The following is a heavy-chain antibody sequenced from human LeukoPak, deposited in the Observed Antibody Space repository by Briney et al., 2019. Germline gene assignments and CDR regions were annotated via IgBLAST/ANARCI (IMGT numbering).Heavy chain of an antibody. V-gene: IGHV3-21*01. CDR3: ARGYYYGSGSYWAVEYGMDV. D-gene: IGHD3-10*01. CDR1: GFTFSSYS. CDR2: ISSSSSYI. Sequence: PGGSLRLSCAASGFTFSSYSMNWVRQALGKGLEWVSSISSSSSYIYYADSVKGRFTISRDNAKNSLYLQMNSLRAEDTAVYYCARGYYYGSGSYWAVEYGMDVWGQGTTVTVSS. J-gene: IGHJ6*02.